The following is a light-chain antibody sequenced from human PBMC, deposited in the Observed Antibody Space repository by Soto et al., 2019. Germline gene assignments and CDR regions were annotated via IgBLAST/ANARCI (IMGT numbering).Light chain of an antibody. CDR2: GAS. CDR1: QSVSSSY. J-gene: IGKJ1*01. CDR3: QQYGRSPWT. V-gene: IGKV3-20*01. Sequence: EIVLTQSPGTLSLSPGERATLSCRASQSVSSSYLAWYQQKPGQGPRLLIYGASSRATGIPDRFSGSGSGTDFTLTISRLEPEDFAVYYCQQYGRSPWTFGQGTKVEV.